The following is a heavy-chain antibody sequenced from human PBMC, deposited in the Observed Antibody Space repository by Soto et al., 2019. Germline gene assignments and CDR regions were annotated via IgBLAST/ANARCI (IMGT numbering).Heavy chain of an antibody. J-gene: IGHJ4*02. CDR1: GGSISSYF. CDR2: VYYTGTT. D-gene: IGHD6-13*01. Sequence: SETLSLTCTVSGGSISSYFYIWVRQPPGKGLEWIGSVYYTGTTDYNPSLKSRVTISVDTSKTQFSLNLSSVTAAATAVYYCARDLAAVPRAFDYWGRGNLVTVSS. CDR3: ARDLAAVPRAFDY. V-gene: IGHV4-59*01.